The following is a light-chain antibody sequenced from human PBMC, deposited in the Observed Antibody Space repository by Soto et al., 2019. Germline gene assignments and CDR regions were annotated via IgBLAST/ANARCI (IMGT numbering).Light chain of an antibody. CDR1: QSVSSN. CDR3: QQYNNWPPR. Sequence: EIVMTQSPATLSVSPGERATLSCRASQSVSSNLAWYKQKPGQAPRLLIYGASTRATGIPARFSGSGSGTEFTLTISSLQSEDFAVYCCQQYNNWPPRFGQGTKVDIQ. J-gene: IGKJ1*01. CDR2: GAS. V-gene: IGKV3-15*01.